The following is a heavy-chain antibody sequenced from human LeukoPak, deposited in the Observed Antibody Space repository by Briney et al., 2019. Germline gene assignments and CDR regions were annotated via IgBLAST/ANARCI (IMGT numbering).Heavy chain of an antibody. CDR1: GFTFSSHA. V-gene: IGHV3-21*01. D-gene: IGHD4-11*01. CDR3: ARDRSNSGHDY. Sequence: TGGSLRLSCAASGFTFSSHAMSWVRQAPGKGLEWVSSISSSSSYIYYADSVKGRFTISRDNAKNSLYLQMNSLRAEDTAVYYCARDRSNSGHDYWGQGTLVTVSS. J-gene: IGHJ4*02. CDR2: ISSSSSYI.